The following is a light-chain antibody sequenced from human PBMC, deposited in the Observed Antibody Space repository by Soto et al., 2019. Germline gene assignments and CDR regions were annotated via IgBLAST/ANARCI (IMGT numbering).Light chain of an antibody. CDR2: EVS. J-gene: IGLJ1*01. CDR3: CTSYECGGAYV. CDR1: SSDVGAYNL. V-gene: IGLV2-14*03. Sequence: QSALTQPASVSGSPGQSVTISCTGTSSDVGAYNLVSWYQQYPGKAPKLMIYEVSNRPSGVSNRFSGSKSGNTASLTISGLKAEDEADYYCCTSYECGGAYVFGTGTKLTVL.